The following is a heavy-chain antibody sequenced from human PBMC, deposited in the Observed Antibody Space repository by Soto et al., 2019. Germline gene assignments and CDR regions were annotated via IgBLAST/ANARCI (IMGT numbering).Heavy chain of an antibody. V-gene: IGHV3-21*01. CDR2: ISSRSDI. CDR3: AREYTAWPLAYGLDV. Sequence: GGSLRLSCVGSGFTFMTYSINWGRQAPGKGLEWVSSISSRSDIYYADSVKGRFTISRDNAKNSVSLQMNSLRAEDTAVYYCAREYTAWPLAYGLDVWGQGTTVTVSS. J-gene: IGHJ6*02. CDR1: GFTFMTYS. D-gene: IGHD2-2*02.